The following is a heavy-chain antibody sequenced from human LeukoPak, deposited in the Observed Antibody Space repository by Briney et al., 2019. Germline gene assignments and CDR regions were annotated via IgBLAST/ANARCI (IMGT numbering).Heavy chain of an antibody. Sequence: GGSQRLSCVVSGFTVTGYSMHWVRQAPGTGLEWVAVMSYDGTNKYYADSVKGRFTISRDNSKNTLYLQMNNLRAQDTAVYYCARAGGITMIREVKVLNAFDIWGQGTMVTVSS. CDR3: ARAGGITMIREVKVLNAFDI. J-gene: IGHJ3*02. CDR1: GFTVTGYS. V-gene: IGHV3-30-3*01. CDR2: MSYDGTNK. D-gene: IGHD3-22*01.